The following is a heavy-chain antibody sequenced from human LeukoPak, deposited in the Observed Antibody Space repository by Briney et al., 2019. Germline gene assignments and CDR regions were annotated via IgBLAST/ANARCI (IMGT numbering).Heavy chain of an antibody. V-gene: IGHV1-46*01. J-gene: IGHJ4*02. Sequence: ASVKLSCTASGYTFISYYINCVRQAPGQRLESMGLINPSSCNTPYAQKCQGRFTMTRDTSTSTVYMELSSLRSEGTAVYYCARHALIGTTPFDYWGQGTLVTVSS. CDR1: GYTFISYY. CDR2: INPSSCNT. D-gene: IGHD1-20*01. CDR3: ARHALIGTTPFDY.